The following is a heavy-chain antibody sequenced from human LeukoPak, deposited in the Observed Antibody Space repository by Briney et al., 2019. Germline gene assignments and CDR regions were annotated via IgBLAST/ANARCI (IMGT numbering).Heavy chain of an antibody. J-gene: IGHJ6*04. CDR2: IYHSGST. D-gene: IGHD3-10*01. V-gene: IGHV4-30-2*01. CDR3: ARNYGSGSGDYYYGMDV. CDR1: GVSISSGGYS. Sequence: SETLSLTCAVSGVSISSGGYSWSWLRQPPGKGLEWSGYIYHSGSTYYNPSLKSRVTISVDRSKNQFSLKLSSVTAADTAVYYCARNYGSGSGDYYYGMDVWGKGTTVTVSS.